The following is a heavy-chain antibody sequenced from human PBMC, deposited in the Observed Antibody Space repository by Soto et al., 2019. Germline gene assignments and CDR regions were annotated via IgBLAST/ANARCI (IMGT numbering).Heavy chain of an antibody. J-gene: IGHJ4*02. CDR2: MNPNSGNT. CDR1: GYTFTSYD. Sequence: QVQLVQSGAEVKKPGASVKVSCKASGYTFTSYDINWVRQATGQGLEWMGWMNPNSGNTGYAQKVQGGITXTXHPSISTAYMELSSLRSEDTAVYYCARTLYGDNVDYWGQGTLVTVSS. CDR3: ARTLYGDNVDY. D-gene: IGHD4-17*01. V-gene: IGHV1-8*01.